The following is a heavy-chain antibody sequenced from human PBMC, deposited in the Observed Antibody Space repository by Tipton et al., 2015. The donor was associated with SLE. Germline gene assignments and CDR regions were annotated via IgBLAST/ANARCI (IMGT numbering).Heavy chain of an antibody. Sequence: SLRLSCAASGFTFSRYSMIWVRQAPGKGLEWVSFISSITTYIYYADSLRGRFTISRDNAKNSLYLQMNSLRAEDTAVYYCATYMGPGGGTMYHPTIIDSWGQGTLVTVSS. CDR2: ISSITTYI. J-gene: IGHJ4*02. CDR3: ATYMGPGGGTMYHPTIIDS. V-gene: IGHV3-21*01. D-gene: IGHD2-2*01. CDR1: GFTFSRYS.